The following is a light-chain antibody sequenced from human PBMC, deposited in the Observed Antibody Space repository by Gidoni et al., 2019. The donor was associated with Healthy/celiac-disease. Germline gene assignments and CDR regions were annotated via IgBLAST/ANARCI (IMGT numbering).Light chain of an antibody. Sequence: SPLSQPAPASGSPGQSLTISCTGTSSDVGGYNYVSWYQQHPGKAPKLMIYDVSNRPSGVSNRFSGSKSGNTASLTISGLQAEDEADYYCSSYTSSSTVVFGGGTKLTVL. CDR1: SSDVGGYNY. CDR2: DVS. CDR3: SSYTSSSTVV. V-gene: IGLV2-14*03. J-gene: IGLJ2*01.